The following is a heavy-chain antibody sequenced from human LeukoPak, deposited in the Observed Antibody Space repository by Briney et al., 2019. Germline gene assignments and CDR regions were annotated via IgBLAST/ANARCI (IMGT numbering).Heavy chain of an antibody. CDR1: GFAFSSYG. CDR3: AKWGYCSSTSCLGAFDY. V-gene: IGHV3-30*02. CDR2: TRYDESNK. J-gene: IGHJ4*02. D-gene: IGHD2-2*01. Sequence: SGGSLRLSCAASGFAFSSYGMHWVRQAPGKGLEWVAFTRYDESNKYYADSVKGRFTISRDNSKNTLYLQMNSLRVEDTAVYYCAKWGYCSSTSCLGAFDYWGQGTRVTVSS.